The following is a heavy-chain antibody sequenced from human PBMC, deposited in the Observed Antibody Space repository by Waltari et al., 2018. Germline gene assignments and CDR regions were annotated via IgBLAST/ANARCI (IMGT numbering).Heavy chain of an antibody. CDR2: IYSTGST. V-gene: IGHV4-59*01. J-gene: IGHJ5*02. CDR1: GGSISGFY. D-gene: IGHD2-21*02. CDR3: ARGGGGDWEWFDP. Sequence: QVQLQESGPRLLKPSETLSLICTVPGGSISGFYWSWVRQPPGKGRYWIGDIYSTGSTNFNPSLKRRVTMSVDTSKNQFSLKLSSVTAADTAFYYCARGGGGDWEWFDPWGQGTLVTVSS.